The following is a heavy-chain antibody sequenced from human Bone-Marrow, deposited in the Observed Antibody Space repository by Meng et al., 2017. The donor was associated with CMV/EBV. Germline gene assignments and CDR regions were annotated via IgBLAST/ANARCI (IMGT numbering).Heavy chain of an antibody. Sequence: GESLKISCAASGFTFSSYAMHWVRQAPGKGLEWVAVISYDGSNKYYADSVKGRFTISRDNSKNTLYLQMNSLRAEDTAVYYCARDLNWNYGRVRGVLSALPFYGMDVWGQGTTVTASS. J-gene: IGHJ6*02. CDR2: ISYDGSNK. V-gene: IGHV3-30*04. D-gene: IGHD1-7*01. CDR1: GFTFSSYA. CDR3: ARDLNWNYGRVRGVLSALPFYGMDV.